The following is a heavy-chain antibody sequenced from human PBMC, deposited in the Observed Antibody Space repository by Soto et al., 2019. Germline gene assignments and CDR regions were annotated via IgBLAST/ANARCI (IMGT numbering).Heavy chain of an antibody. CDR1: GYSFTSYL. CDR3: ARNCFGLPAGDAMDV. J-gene: IGHJ6*02. D-gene: IGHD3-3*01. V-gene: IGHV5-51*01. Sequence: GESLKISSKGSGYSFTSYLIGWVRQLPGKGLEWMGIIYPGDSDTRYSPSFQGQITISADNSITTAYLQWSSLKASDTAKYYCARNCFGLPAGDAMDVWGQGTMVTVSS. CDR2: IYPGDSDT.